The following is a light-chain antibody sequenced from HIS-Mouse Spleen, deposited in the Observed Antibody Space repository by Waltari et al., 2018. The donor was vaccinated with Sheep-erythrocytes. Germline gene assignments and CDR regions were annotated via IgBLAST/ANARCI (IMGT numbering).Light chain of an antibody. CDR1: SSNIGSNT. CDR2: SNN. CDR3: AAWDDSLNGVV. V-gene: IGLV1-44*01. J-gene: IGLJ2*01. Sequence: ASGTPGQRVTISCSGSSSNIGSNTVNWYQQLPGTAPKLLIYSNNQRPSGVPDRFSGSKSGTSASLAISGLQSEDEADYYCAAWDDSLNGVVFGGGTKLTVL.